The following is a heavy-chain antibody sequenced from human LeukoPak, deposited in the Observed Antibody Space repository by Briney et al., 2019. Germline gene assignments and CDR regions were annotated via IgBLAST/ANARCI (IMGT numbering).Heavy chain of an antibody. V-gene: IGHV3-30*03. CDR3: ARVSGWYGDYFDY. J-gene: IGHJ4*02. CDR1: GFTFSSYS. D-gene: IGHD6-19*01. CDR2: ISYDGSNK. Sequence: GGSLRLSCAASGFTFSSYSMNWVRQAPGKGLEWVAVISYDGSNKYYADSVKGRFTISRDNSKNTLYLQMNSLRAEDTAVYYCARVSGWYGDYFDYWGQGTLVTVSS.